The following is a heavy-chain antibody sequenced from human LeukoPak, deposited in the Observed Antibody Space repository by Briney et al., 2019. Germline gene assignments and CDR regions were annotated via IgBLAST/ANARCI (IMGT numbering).Heavy chain of an antibody. CDR3: ARHFDYHDSSGHADTDY. Sequence: SETLSLTCTVSGGSISSSSYYWGWIRQPPGKGLEWIGGIYYSGSTYYNPSLKSRVTISVDTSKNQFSLKLSSVTAADTAVYYCARHFDYHDSSGHADTDYWGQGTLVTVSS. CDR1: GGSISSSSYY. CDR2: IYYSGST. V-gene: IGHV4-39*01. J-gene: IGHJ4*02. D-gene: IGHD3-22*01.